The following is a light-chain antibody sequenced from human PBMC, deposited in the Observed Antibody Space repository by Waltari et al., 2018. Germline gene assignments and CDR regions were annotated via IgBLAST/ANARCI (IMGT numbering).Light chain of an antibody. Sequence: QSVLTQPPSVSGAPGPRVTISCPGSGSNLGAVYAFHWYQQRPRAAPKLLIYGSSTRPLGVPDRFFGSMSGTSASLAITGLQAEDEADYYCQSYDTSLSVVFGGGTKLTVL. CDR1: GSNLGAVYA. J-gene: IGLJ3*02. CDR3: QSYDTSLSVV. V-gene: IGLV1-40*01. CDR2: GSS.